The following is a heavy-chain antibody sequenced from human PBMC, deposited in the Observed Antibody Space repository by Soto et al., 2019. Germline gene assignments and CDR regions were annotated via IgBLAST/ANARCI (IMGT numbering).Heavy chain of an antibody. CDR2: SYYTGSS. Sequence: PSETLSLTCTVSGGSISSGGYYWSWIRQHPEKGLEWVGYSYYTGSSYYNPSLKSRVTISVDASKNQLSLRLASVTAADTAVYYCARDLRGYSRYDYLDYWGQGIPVTVSS. V-gene: IGHV4-31*03. D-gene: IGHD5-12*01. J-gene: IGHJ4*02. CDR3: ARDLRGYSRYDYLDY. CDR1: GGSISSGGYY.